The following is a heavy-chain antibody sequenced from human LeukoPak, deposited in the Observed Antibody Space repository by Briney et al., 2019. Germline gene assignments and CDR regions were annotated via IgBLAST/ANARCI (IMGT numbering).Heavy chain of an antibody. CDR3: ARDSRLDCDSSGYMID. CDR1: GYTFSSYG. CDR2: ISAYNGNT. J-gene: IGHJ4*02. D-gene: IGHD3-22*01. Sequence: ASVKVSCKASGYTFSSYGISWVRQAPGQGLEWMGWISAYNGNTNYAQNLQGRVTMTTDTSTSTAYMDLRSLRSDDTAVYYCARDSRLDCDSSGYMIDWGQGTLVTVSS. V-gene: IGHV1-18*01.